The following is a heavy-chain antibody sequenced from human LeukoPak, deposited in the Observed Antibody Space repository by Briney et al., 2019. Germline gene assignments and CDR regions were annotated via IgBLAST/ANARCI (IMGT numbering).Heavy chain of an antibody. CDR1: GFTFSSHA. V-gene: IGHV3-30*04. D-gene: IGHD3-9*01. CDR3: ARDPPQYDILTGHMDV. CDR2: ISYDGSNK. Sequence: GGSLRLSCAASGFTFSSHAMHWVRQAPGKGLEWVAVISYDGSNKYFADSVKGRFTISRDNSKNTLYLQMNSLRAEDTAVYYCARDPPQYDILTGHMDVWGKGTTVTVSS. J-gene: IGHJ6*03.